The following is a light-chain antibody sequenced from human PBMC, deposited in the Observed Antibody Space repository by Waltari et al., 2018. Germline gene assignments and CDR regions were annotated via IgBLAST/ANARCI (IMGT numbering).Light chain of an antibody. V-gene: IGLV2-14*01. CDR1: SADIGGSAF. J-gene: IGLJ2*01. Sequence: QSALTQPASVSASPGQSITIPCTGASADIGGSAFVSWYQHHPGRAPKVLIFDVSHGPSVISDRFSGSRSDNTAFLAISGLQCDEDADHYCKSASTNNIVLFGGGTKVTVL. CDR2: DVS. CDR3: KSASTNNIVL.